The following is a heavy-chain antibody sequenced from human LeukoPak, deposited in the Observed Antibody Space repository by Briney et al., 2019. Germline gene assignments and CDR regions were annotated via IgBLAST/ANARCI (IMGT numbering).Heavy chain of an antibody. Sequence: ASVKVSCKASGYTFTSYDINWVRPATGQGREWMGWMNPNSGNTGYAQKFQGRVTMTRNTSISTAYMELSSLRSEDTAVYYCARQGATKTSYYFDYWGQGTLVTVSS. J-gene: IGHJ4*02. V-gene: IGHV1-8*01. D-gene: IGHD1-26*01. CDR2: MNPNSGNT. CDR1: GYTFTSYD. CDR3: ARQGATKTSYYFDY.